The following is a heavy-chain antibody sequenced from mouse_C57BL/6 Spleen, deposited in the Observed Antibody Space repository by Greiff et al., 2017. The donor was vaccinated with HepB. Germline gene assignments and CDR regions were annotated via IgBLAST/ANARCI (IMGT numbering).Heavy chain of an antibody. V-gene: IGHV5-9*01. Sequence: DVMLVESGGGLVKPGGSLKLSCAASGFTFSSYTMSWVRQTPEKSLEWVATISGGGGNTYYPASVKGRVTISRDNATNTLYLQLSSLRSEDTALYYCARQGGLGRGYYFDYWGQGTTLTVSS. J-gene: IGHJ2*01. D-gene: IGHD4-1*01. CDR2: ISGGGGNT. CDR1: GFTFSSYT. CDR3: ARQGGLGRGYYFDY.